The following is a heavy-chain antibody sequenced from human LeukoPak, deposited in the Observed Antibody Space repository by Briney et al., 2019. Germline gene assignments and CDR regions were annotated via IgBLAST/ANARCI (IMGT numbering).Heavy chain of an antibody. CDR3: ARGGYYLSWFDP. D-gene: IGHD3-22*01. Sequence: PSETLSLTCAVYGGSFSGYYWSWIRQPPGKGLEWIGEINHSGSTNYNPSLKSRVTISVDTSKNQFSLKLSSVTAADTAVYYCARGGYYLSWFDPWGQGTLVTVSS. J-gene: IGHJ5*02. V-gene: IGHV4-34*01. CDR2: INHSGST. CDR1: GGSFSGYY.